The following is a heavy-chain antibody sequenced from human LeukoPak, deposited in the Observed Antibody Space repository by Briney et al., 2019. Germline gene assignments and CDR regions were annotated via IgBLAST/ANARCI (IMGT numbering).Heavy chain of an antibody. CDR1: GFTFSSYS. V-gene: IGHV3-48*04. J-gene: IGHJ4*02. D-gene: IGHD4-17*01. Sequence: PGGSLRLSCAASGFTFSSYSMNWVRQAPGKGLEWVSYISSSSTIYYADSVKGRFTISRDNAKNSLYLQMNSLRAEDTAVYYCARGYGDFRVEGRYFHSWGQGTLVTVSS. CDR2: ISSSSTI. CDR3: ARGYGDFRVEGRYFHS.